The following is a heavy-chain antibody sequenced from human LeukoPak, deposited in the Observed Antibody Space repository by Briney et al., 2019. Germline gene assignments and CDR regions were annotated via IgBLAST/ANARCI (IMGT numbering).Heavy chain of an antibody. CDR1: GNYW. CDR3: VSFYETY. CDR2: INSDGSWT. Sequence: PGGSLRLSCAASGNYWMHWVRQAPGKGLVWVSHINSDGSWTSYADSVKGRFTTSKDNAKNTVYLQMNSLRAEDTAVYYCVSFYETYWGRGTLVTASS. V-gene: IGHV3-74*01. J-gene: IGHJ4*02. D-gene: IGHD2/OR15-2a*01.